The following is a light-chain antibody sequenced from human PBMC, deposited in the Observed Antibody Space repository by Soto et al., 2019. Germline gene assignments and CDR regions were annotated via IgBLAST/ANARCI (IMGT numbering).Light chain of an antibody. CDR1: QSFSSY. V-gene: IGKV3-20*01. CDR3: QQYGYSPIT. CDR2: AAS. Sequence: EIGLTQSPSTLSLSPGERATLSWRASQSFSSYLAWYQQKPGQAPRLLIYAASSRATGSPDRFSSGGSGTDFTLTISRLETEDFAVYYCQQYGYSPITFGQGTRLEI. J-gene: IGKJ5*01.